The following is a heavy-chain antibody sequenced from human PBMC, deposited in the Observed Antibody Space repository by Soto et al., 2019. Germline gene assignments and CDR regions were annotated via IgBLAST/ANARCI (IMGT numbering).Heavy chain of an antibody. Sequence: ASETLSLTCTVSGGSISSYYWSWIRQPPGKGLEWIGYIYYSGSTNYNPSLKSRVTISVDTSKNQFSLKLSSVTAADTAVYYCARVGPGHYYDSSGYYQILDYWGQGTLVTVSS. J-gene: IGHJ4*02. CDR3: ARVGPGHYYDSSGYYQILDY. CDR2: IYYSGST. CDR1: GGSISSYY. D-gene: IGHD3-22*01. V-gene: IGHV4-59*01.